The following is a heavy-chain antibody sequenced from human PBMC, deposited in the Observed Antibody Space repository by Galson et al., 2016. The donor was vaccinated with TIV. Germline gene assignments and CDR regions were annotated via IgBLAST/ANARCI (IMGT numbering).Heavy chain of an antibody. CDR1: RGSINSGDYY. V-gene: IGHV4-30-4*08. D-gene: IGHD3-22*01. CDR3: ARDLFQYDSSRYRDEFPYYYYGLDV. Sequence: TLSLTCTVSRGSINSGDYYWNWIRQPPGKGLEWLGYIDGSGSTYYSPSLESRLTISIDRSKSQFSLNRRSLTAADPAVYYCARDLFQYDSSRYRDEFPYYYYGLDVWGQGTPVTVSS. J-gene: IGHJ6*02. CDR2: IDGSGST.